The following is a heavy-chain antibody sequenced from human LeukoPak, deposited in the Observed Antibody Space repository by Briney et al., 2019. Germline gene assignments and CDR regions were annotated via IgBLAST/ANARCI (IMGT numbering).Heavy chain of an antibody. CDR3: ARTRRGYTYGFPSRELLKAFDI. Sequence: SETLSLTCTVSGGAIISDNFYWGWVRQPPGKGLEWVGSINYSGTTYYNPSLRSRVSISLDTSKKQFSLKLSSVTAADTAVYSCARTRRGYTYGFPSRELLKAFDIWGQGTMVTVSS. CDR1: GGAIISDNFY. D-gene: IGHD5-18*01. V-gene: IGHV4-39*07. CDR2: INYSGTT. J-gene: IGHJ3*02.